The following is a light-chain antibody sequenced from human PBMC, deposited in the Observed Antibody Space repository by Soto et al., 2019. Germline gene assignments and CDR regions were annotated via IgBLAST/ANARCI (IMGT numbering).Light chain of an antibody. CDR1: QGLGDT. V-gene: IGKV3-15*01. J-gene: IGKJ4*01. Sequence: EIVMTQSPATLSVSPGDGATLSCRASQGLGDTLAWYQQKPGQTPRHLIYATSIRATGVPARFSGSRSGAEFTLTICSLQYDDVAVYYCQHYVNWQLTFGGGNKVESK. CDR3: QHYVNWQLT. CDR2: ATS.